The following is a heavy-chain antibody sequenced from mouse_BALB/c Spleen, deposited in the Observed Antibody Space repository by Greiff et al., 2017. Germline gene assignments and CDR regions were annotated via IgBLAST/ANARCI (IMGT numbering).Heavy chain of an antibody. CDR2: ISYSGST. D-gene: IGHD1-2*01. J-gene: IGHJ4*01. Sequence: EVQLVESGPSLVKPSQTLSLTCSVTGDSITSGYWNWIRKLPGNKLEYMGYISYSGSTYYNPSLKSRISITRDTSKNQYYLQLNSVTTEDTATYYCARSEDYGYDAMDYWGQGTSVTVSS. V-gene: IGHV3-8*02. CDR3: ARSEDYGYDAMDY. CDR1: GDSITSGY.